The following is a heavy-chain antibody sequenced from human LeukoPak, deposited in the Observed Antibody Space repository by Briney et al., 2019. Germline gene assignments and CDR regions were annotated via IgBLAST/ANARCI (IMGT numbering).Heavy chain of an antibody. CDR3: ARGPVFGVVIEYNWFDP. Sequence: ASVKVSCKASGYTFTSYGISWVRQAPGQGLEWMGWISAHNGNTNYAQKLQGRVTMTTDTSTSTAYMELRSLRSDDTAVYYCARGPVFGVVIEYNWFDPWGQGTLVTVSS. J-gene: IGHJ5*02. CDR1: GYTFTSYG. CDR2: ISAHNGNT. V-gene: IGHV1-18*01. D-gene: IGHD3-3*01.